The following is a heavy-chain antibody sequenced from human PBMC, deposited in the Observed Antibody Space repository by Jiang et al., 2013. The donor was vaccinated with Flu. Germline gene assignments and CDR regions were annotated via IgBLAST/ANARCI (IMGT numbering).Heavy chain of an antibody. CDR1: GGSISSSSYY. CDR2: IYYSGST. Sequence: PGLVKPSETLSLTCTVSGGSISSSSYYWGWIRQPPGKGLEWIGSIYYSGSTYYNPSLKSRVTMSVDTSKNQFSLKLSSVTAADTAVYYCARARGYSSGWYSVRKTRGDAFDIWGQGTMVTVSS. V-gene: IGHV4-39*07. CDR3: ARARGYSSGWYSVRKTRGDAFDI. J-gene: IGHJ3*02. D-gene: IGHD6-19*01.